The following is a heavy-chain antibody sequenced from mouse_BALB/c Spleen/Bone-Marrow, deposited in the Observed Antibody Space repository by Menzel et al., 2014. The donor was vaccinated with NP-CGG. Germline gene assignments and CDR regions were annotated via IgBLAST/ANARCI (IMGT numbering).Heavy chain of an antibody. D-gene: IGHD1-1*01. Sequence: EVQLQQSGAELVRPGALVKLTCKASGFNIKDYYMHWVIQRPEQGLEWIGWIDPENGNTIYDPTFQGKASITADTSSNTAYLQLSSLTSEDTAVYYCAIRYGSSFDYWGQGTTLTVSS. CDR3: AIRYGSSFDY. CDR1: GFNIKDYY. V-gene: IGHV14-1*02. CDR2: IDPENGNT. J-gene: IGHJ2*01.